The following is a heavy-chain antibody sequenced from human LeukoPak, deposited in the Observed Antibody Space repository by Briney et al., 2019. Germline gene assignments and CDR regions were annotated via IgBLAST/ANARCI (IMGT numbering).Heavy chain of an antibody. D-gene: IGHD3-3*01. J-gene: IGHJ5*02. Sequence: PSETLSLTCTVSGASMRNSDYYWGWIRQAPGKGLEWIGSVDYSGGTYYNPSLKGRVTIAVDTSQKQVSLKVNSVTAADTAVYYCAAGSTIFGVLIMGSWFDPWGQGTLVTVSS. CDR3: AAGSTIFGVLIMGSWFDP. CDR2: VDYSGGT. CDR1: GASMRNSDYY. V-gene: IGHV4-39*01.